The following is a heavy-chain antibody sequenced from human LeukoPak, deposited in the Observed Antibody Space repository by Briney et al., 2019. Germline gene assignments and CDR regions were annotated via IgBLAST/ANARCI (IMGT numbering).Heavy chain of an antibody. CDR1: GYIFTGYY. D-gene: IGHD3-10*01. Sequence: GASVKVSCKASGYIFTGYYMHWVRQAPGQGLEWMGWINPNSGGTNYAQKFQGRVTMTRDTSTSTVYMELSSLRSEDTAVYYCARDRRKEYAFDIWGQGTMVTVSS. CDR2: INPNSGGT. CDR3: ARDRRKEYAFDI. J-gene: IGHJ3*02. V-gene: IGHV1-2*02.